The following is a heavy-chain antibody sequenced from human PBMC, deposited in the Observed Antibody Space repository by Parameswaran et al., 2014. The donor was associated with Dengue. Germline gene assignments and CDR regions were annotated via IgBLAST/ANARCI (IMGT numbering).Heavy chain of an antibody. CDR2: INHSGST. D-gene: IGHD2-2*01. V-gene: IGHV4-34*01. Sequence: RWIRQPPGKGLEWIGEINHSGSTNYNPSLKSRVTISVDTSKNQFSLKLSSVTAADTAVYYCARALRREWEDIVVVPAAMRGWFDPWGQGTLVTVSS. J-gene: IGHJ5*02. CDR3: ARALRREWEDIVVVPAAMRGWFDP.